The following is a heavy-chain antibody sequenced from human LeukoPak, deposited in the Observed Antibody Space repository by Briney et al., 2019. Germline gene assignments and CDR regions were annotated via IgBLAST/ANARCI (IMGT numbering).Heavy chain of an antibody. CDR2: MNPNSGDT. J-gene: IGHJ4*02. Sequence: ASVKVSCKASGYAFTGYDINWVRQATGQGLEWMGWMNPNSGDTGYAQKFQGRVTMTRNTSISTAYMVLSSLRSEDTAVYYCARISNMATTPDSWGQGTLVTVSS. V-gene: IGHV1-8*01. CDR1: GYAFTGYD. CDR3: ARISNMATTPDS. D-gene: IGHD5-24*01.